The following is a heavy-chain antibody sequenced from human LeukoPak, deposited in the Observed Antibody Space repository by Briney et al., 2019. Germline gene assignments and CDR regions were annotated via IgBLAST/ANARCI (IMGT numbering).Heavy chain of an antibody. CDR1: GYSFTSYW. Sequence: RTGESLKISCKGSGYSFTSYWVGWVRQMPGKGLEWMGIIYPGDSDTRYSPSFQGQVTISADKSISTAYLQWSSLKASDTAMYYCARQAAAGTLVRDYYGMDVWGQGTTVTVSS. CDR3: ARQAAAGTLVRDYYGMDV. J-gene: IGHJ6*02. CDR2: IYPGDSDT. V-gene: IGHV5-51*01. D-gene: IGHD6-13*01.